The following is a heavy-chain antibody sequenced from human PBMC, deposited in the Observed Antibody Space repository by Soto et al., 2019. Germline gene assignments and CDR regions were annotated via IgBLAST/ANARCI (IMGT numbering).Heavy chain of an antibody. CDR3: ARQMGLGIRGYFDY. CDR1: GGSISSYY. V-gene: IGHV4-59*01. CDR2: IYYSGST. D-gene: IGHD7-27*01. Sequence: SETLSLTCTVSGGSISSYYWSWIRQPPGKGLEWIGYIYYSGSTNYNPSLKSRVTISVDTSKNQFSLKLSSVTAADTAVYYCARQMGLGIRGYFDYWGQGTLVTVSS. J-gene: IGHJ4*02.